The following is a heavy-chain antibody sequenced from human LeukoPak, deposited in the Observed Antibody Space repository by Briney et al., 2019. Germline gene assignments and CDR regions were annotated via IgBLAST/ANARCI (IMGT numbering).Heavy chain of an antibody. Sequence: TSETLSLTCTVSGGSISSYYWSWIRQPPGKGLEWIGYMYYSGSPNYNPSLKSRVTVSVDTSKTQFSLKLSSVTAADTAVYYCARLMTTVILGAFDIWGHGAMVTVSS. D-gene: IGHD4-11*01. CDR3: ARLMTTVILGAFDI. V-gene: IGHV4-59*08. CDR2: MYYSGSP. CDR1: GGSISSYY. J-gene: IGHJ3*02.